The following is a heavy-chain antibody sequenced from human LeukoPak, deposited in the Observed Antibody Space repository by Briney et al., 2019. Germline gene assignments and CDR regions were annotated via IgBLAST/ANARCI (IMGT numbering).Heavy chain of an antibody. Sequence: ASVKVSCKASGYTFTSYGISWVRQAPGQGLEWMGWISAYNGNTNYAQKLQGRVTMTTDTSTSTAYMELRSLRSDDTAVYYCARDSFIRGFGEFYYYYGMDVWGQGTTVTVSS. J-gene: IGHJ6*02. D-gene: IGHD3-10*01. CDR3: ARDSFIRGFGEFYYYYGMDV. CDR1: GYTFTSYG. CDR2: ISAYNGNT. V-gene: IGHV1-18*01.